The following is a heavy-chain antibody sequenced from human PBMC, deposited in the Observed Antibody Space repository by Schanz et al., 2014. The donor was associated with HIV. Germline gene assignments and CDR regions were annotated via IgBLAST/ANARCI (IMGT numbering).Heavy chain of an antibody. J-gene: IGHJ4*02. Sequence: EVQLLDSGGGLVQPGGSLRLSCAASGFTFNNYAVSWVRQAPGKGLEWVSSISESGGRTYYADSVNGRFTISRDNSKNTLYLQMTTLRTEDTAVYYCAKPEYDSSGNSQSHFDYWGRGTLVTVSS. CDR3: AKPEYDSSGNSQSHFDY. D-gene: IGHD3-22*01. V-gene: IGHV3-23*01. CDR2: ISESGGRT. CDR1: GFTFNNYA.